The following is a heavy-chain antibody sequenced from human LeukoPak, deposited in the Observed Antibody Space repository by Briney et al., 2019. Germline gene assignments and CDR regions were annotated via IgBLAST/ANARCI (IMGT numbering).Heavy chain of an antibody. D-gene: IGHD6-19*01. J-gene: IGHJ5*02. V-gene: IGHV1-2*02. CDR3: ARDPFTAVSGIPA. CDR2: INPNRGGT. Sequence: GASVKVSCKASGYTFTGYYMHWVRQAPGQGLEWMGWINPNRGGTKYAQKYQGRVTMTRDTSISTAYMEVSRLRPDDTAVYYCARDPFTAVSGIPAWGQGTLVTVSS. CDR1: GYTFTGYY.